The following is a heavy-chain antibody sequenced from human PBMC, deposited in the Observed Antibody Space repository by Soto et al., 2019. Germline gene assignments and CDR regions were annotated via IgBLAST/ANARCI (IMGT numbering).Heavy chain of an antibody. Sequence: SDTLSLTCTVSGGSISSDYYYWSWVRQPPGKGLEWIGYIYYSGRTAYNPSLKSRIIISIDTSTNQFSLSLNSLNAADTAVYYCAGELSNSPEYFDFWGLGTLVTVSS. J-gene: IGHJ4*02. CDR1: GGSISSDYYY. V-gene: IGHV4-30-4*02. CDR2: IYYSGRT. D-gene: IGHD6-6*01. CDR3: AGELSNSPEYFDF.